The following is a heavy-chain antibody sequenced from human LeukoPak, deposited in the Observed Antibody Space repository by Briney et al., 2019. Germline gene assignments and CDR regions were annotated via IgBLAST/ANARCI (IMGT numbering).Heavy chain of an antibody. V-gene: IGHV3-23*01. Sequence: GGSLRLSCAASGFIFSSYAMMWVRQAPGKGLELVSSITGGGDGTYYADSVEGRFAISRDNSKNTLYLHMNSLRAEDTAVYYCAKGAATGSVDWFDPWGQGTVVTVSS. J-gene: IGHJ5*02. D-gene: IGHD6-13*01. CDR2: ITGGGDGT. CDR3: AKGAATGSVDWFDP. CDR1: GFIFSSYA.